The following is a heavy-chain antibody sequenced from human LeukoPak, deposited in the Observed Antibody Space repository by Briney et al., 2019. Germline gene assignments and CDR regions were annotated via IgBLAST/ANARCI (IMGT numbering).Heavy chain of an antibody. V-gene: IGHV3-30-3*01. J-gene: IGHJ4*02. Sequence: GGSLRLSCAASGFTFSSYAMHWVRQAPGKGLEWVAVISYDGSNKYYADSVKGRFTISRDNSKNTLYLQMNSLRAEDTAVYYCARDRDIVVVVAASLHYWGQGTLVTVSS. CDR2: ISYDGSNK. CDR1: GFTFSSYA. D-gene: IGHD2-15*01. CDR3: ARDRDIVVVVAASLHY.